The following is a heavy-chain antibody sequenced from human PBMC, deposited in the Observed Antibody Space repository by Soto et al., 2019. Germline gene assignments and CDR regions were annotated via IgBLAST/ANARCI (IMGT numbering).Heavy chain of an antibody. CDR1: GYTFTSYA. CDR3: ARVVFTIFGVVNYYMDV. V-gene: IGHV1-3*01. J-gene: IGHJ6*03. D-gene: IGHD3-3*01. CDR2: INAGNGNI. Sequence: ASVKVSCKASGYTFTSYAMHWVRQAPGQRLEWMGWINAGNGNIKYSQKFQGRVTITRDTSASTAYMELSSLRSEDTAVYYCARVVFTIFGVVNYYMDVWGKGTTVTVSS.